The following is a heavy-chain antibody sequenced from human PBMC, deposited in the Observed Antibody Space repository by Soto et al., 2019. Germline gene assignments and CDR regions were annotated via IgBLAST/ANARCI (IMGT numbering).Heavy chain of an antibody. Sequence: PGGSLRLSCAASGFTFSNYVMSWVRQAPGKGLEWVSSISGSGDNTYYADSVKGRFTISRDNSKNTLYLQMNSLRAEDTAVYYCAKGHTYYDFWSGPTAYYYYMDVWGKGTTVTVSS. CDR3: AKGHTYYDFWSGPTAYYYYMDV. CDR1: GFTFSNYV. V-gene: IGHV3-23*01. D-gene: IGHD3-3*01. J-gene: IGHJ6*03. CDR2: ISGSGDNT.